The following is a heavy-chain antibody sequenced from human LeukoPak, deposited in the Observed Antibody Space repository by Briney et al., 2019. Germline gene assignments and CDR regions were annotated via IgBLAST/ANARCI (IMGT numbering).Heavy chain of an antibody. CDR3: ARSRNYDFWSGSEGVYFDY. D-gene: IGHD3-3*01. Sequence: SVKVSCKASGGTFSSYAISWVRQAPGQGLEWMGGIIPIFGTANYAQKFQGRVTITADESTSTAYMELSSLRSEDTAVYYCARSRNYDFWSGSEGVYFDYWGQGTLVTVSS. J-gene: IGHJ4*02. CDR1: GGTFSSYA. CDR2: IIPIFGTA. V-gene: IGHV1-69*13.